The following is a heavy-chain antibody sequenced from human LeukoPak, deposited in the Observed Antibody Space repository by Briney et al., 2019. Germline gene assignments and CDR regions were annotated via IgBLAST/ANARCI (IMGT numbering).Heavy chain of an antibody. V-gene: IGHV3-23*01. CDR3: ARGFLGGTDQYFGS. J-gene: IGHJ4*02. CDR1: GFTFSTYA. D-gene: IGHD6-19*01. CDR2: IGGGGPTT. Sequence: GGSLRLSCAASGFTFSTYAMNWVRQAPAKGLEWVSTIGGGGPTTDYADSVKDRFTISRDNSKNTLYLQMDSLRAEDTAVYFCARGFLGGTDQYFGSWGQGTLVTVSS.